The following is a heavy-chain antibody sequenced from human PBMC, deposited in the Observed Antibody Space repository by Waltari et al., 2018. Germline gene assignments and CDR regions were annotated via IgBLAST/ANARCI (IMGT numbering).Heavy chain of an antibody. CDR3: AKNATLGRARYFDL. CDR2: RRASGHVS. D-gene: IGHD2-2*01. Sequence: QLLESGGGLVQPGKSLRLSCVASGFTFSDHAMSWVRQRPGEGLGGVSSRRASGHVSYYTASVKGRFVISRDNSKNTLFLHLNAVTVGDTAIFYCAKNATLGRARYFDLWGRGTLVTVSP. CDR1: GFTFSDHA. V-gene: IGHV3-23*01. J-gene: IGHJ2*01.